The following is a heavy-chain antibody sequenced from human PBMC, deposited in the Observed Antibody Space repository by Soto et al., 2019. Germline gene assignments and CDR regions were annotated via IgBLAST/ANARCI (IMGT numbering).Heavy chain of an antibody. V-gene: IGHV3-33*01. Sequence: GGSLRLSFAASGFTFSSYCMHWGRPAPGKGLEWVAVIWYDGSKKYYADSVKGRFTISRDNSKNTLYLQMNSLRAEDTAVYYCASEYCSGGRCYYYGMDVWGQGTTVTVSS. CDR3: ASEYCSGGRCYYYGMDV. CDR1: GFTFSSYC. D-gene: IGHD2-15*01. CDR2: IWYDGSKK. J-gene: IGHJ6*02.